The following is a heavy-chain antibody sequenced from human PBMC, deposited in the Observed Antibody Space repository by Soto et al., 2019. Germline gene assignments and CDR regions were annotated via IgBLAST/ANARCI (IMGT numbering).Heavy chain of an antibody. CDR3: ARVVKIAAAGESGYSSGWYGGY. CDR1: GFTFSSYA. V-gene: IGHV3-30-3*01. J-gene: IGHJ4*02. D-gene: IGHD6-19*01. CDR2: ISYDGSNK. Sequence: QVQLVESGGGVVQPGRSLRLSCAASGFTFSSYAMHWVRQAPGKGLEWVAVISYDGSNKYYADSVKGRFTISRDNSKNTLYLQMNSLRAEDTAVYYCARVVKIAAAGESGYSSGWYGGYWGQGTLVTVSS.